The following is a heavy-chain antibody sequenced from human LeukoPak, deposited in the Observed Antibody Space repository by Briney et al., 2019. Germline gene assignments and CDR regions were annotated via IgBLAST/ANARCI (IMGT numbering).Heavy chain of an antibody. J-gene: IGHJ6*02. CDR2: ISGSGGST. CDR1: GFTFSSYA. Sequence: GGSLRLSCAASGFTFSSYAMSWVRQAPGKGLEWVSAISGSGGSTYYADSVKGRFTVSRDNSKNTLYLQMNSLRAEDTAVYYCAKGRLERAYYYGMDVWGQGTTVTVSS. V-gene: IGHV3-23*01. D-gene: IGHD5-24*01. CDR3: AKGRLERAYYYGMDV.